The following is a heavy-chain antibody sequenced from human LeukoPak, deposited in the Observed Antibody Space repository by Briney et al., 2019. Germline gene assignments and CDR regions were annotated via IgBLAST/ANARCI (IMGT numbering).Heavy chain of an antibody. Sequence: GGSLRLSCAASGFTFSSYAMHWVRQAPGKGLEWGAVISYDGSNKYYADSVKGRFTISRDNSKNTLYLQMNSLRAEDTAVYYCARLDYSGSFYFDYWGQGTLVTVSS. J-gene: IGHJ4*02. CDR2: ISYDGSNK. CDR3: ARLDYSGSFYFDY. D-gene: IGHD1-26*01. V-gene: IGHV3-30*14. CDR1: GFTFSSYA.